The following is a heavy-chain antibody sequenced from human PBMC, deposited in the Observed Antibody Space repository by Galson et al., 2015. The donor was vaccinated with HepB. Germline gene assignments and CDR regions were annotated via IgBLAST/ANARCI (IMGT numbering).Heavy chain of an antibody. CDR1: GYTLTELS. CDR2: FDPEDDET. D-gene: IGHD3-22*01. Sequence: SVKVSCKVSGYTLTELSMHWVRQAPGKGLEWMGSFDPEDDETIYAQKFQGRVTLTEDTSKDTAYMELSSLRSEDTAVYYCATDPITYYYEDSGLDYWGQGTLVTVSS. J-gene: IGHJ4*02. CDR3: ATDPITYYYEDSGLDY. V-gene: IGHV1-24*01.